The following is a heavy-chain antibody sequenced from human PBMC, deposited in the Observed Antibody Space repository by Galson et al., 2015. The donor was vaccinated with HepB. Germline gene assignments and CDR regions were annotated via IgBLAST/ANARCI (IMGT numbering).Heavy chain of an antibody. D-gene: IGHD3-22*01. CDR1: GDSISSDTYH. CDR3: ARTATSYHETSGYWSRRGPAGYYYYYMDV. V-gene: IGHV4-61*02. J-gene: IGHJ6*03. Sequence: TLSLTCTVSGDSISSDTYHWSWIRQPAGKGLEWIGRIKTSGSTNYNPSLKSRVTMSVDTSQNQFSLSLSSVTAADTAIYYCARTATSYHETSGYWSRRGPAGYYYYYMDVWGKGTTVIVSS. CDR2: IKTSGST.